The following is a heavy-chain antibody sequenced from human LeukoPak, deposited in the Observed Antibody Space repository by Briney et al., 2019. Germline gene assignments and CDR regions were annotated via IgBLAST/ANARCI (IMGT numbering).Heavy chain of an antibody. Sequence: SETLSLTCTVSGGSISSYYWSWIRQPPGKGLEWIGYIYYSGSTNYNPSLKSRVTMSVDTSKNQFSLKLSSVTAADTAVYYCRATYYDSSGYYYGFDYWGQGTLVTVSS. J-gene: IGHJ4*02. CDR1: GGSISSYY. CDR3: RATYYDSSGYYYGFDY. V-gene: IGHV4-59*12. CDR2: IYYSGST. D-gene: IGHD3-22*01.